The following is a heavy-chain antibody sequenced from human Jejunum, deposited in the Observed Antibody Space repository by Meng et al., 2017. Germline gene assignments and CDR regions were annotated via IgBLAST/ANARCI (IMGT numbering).Heavy chain of an antibody. J-gene: IGHJ4*02. Sequence: ASVKVSCKASGYTFTGYYMHWVRQAPGQGLEWMGWINPNTGGTNYAQKFQGRVTMTRDTSINTAYMELSRLRSDDTAVYYCARSRTTMGGERSPDYWGQGTLVTVSS. D-gene: IGHD1-1*01. V-gene: IGHV1-2*02. CDR1: GYTFTGYY. CDR2: INPNTGGT. CDR3: ARSRTTMGGERSPDY.